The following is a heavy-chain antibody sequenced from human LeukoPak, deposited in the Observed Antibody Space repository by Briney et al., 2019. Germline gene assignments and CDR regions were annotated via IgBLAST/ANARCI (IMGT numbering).Heavy chain of an antibody. CDR2: ISGSGGST. CDR1: GFTFSSYA. Sequence: GGSLRLSCAASGFTFSSYAMSWVRQAPGKGLEWVSVISGSGGSTYYADSVKGRFTISRDNSKNTLYLQMNSLRAEDTAVYYCAKGPEDFYYEGYWGQGTLVTVSS. D-gene: IGHD3-22*01. CDR3: AKGPEDFYYEGY. J-gene: IGHJ4*02. V-gene: IGHV3-23*01.